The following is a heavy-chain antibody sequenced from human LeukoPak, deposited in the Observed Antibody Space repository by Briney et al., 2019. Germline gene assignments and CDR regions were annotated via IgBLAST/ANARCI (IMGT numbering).Heavy chain of an antibody. CDR1: GGSISSYY. V-gene: IGHV4-59*01. D-gene: IGHD6-13*01. Sequence: SETLSLTCTVSGGSISSYYWSWIRQPPGKGLEWIGYIYYSGSTNYNPSLKSRVTISVDTSKNQFSLKLSSVTAADTAVYYCARGAAGTWYYYYYMDVWGKGTTVTVSS. CDR3: ARGAAGTWYYYYYMDV. J-gene: IGHJ6*03. CDR2: IYYSGST.